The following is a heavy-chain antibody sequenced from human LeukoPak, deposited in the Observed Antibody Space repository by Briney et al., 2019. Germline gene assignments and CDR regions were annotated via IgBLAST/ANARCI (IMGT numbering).Heavy chain of an antibody. V-gene: IGHV1-8*03. Sequence: ASVKVSCKASGYTFTSYDINWVRQATGQGLEWMGWMNPNSGNTGYAQKFQGRVTITRNTSISTAYMELSSLRSEDTAVYYCARGGGQYSSSSNYYYMDVWGKGTTVTVPS. CDR2: MNPNSGNT. D-gene: IGHD6-6*01. CDR1: GYTFTSYD. CDR3: ARGGGQYSSSSNYYYMDV. J-gene: IGHJ6*03.